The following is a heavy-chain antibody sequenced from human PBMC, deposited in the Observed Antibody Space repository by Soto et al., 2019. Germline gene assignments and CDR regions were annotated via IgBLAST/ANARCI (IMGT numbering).Heavy chain of an antibody. CDR3: ARGAVRDSWFDP. CDR1: GGSVSSGSYY. J-gene: IGHJ5*02. CDR2: IYYSGST. Sequence: KASETLSLTCTVSGGSVSSGSYYWSWIRQPPGKGLEWIGYIYYSGSTNYNPSLKSRVTISVDTSKNQFSLKLSSVTAADTAVYYCARGAVRDSWFDPWGQGTLVTVSS. V-gene: IGHV4-61*01.